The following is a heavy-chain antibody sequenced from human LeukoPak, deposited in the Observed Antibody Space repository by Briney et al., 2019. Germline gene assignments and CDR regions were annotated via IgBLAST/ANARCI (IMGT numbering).Heavy chain of an antibody. D-gene: IGHD5-18*01. CDR1: GFTFSSYW. CDR3: TKGTIWLPLYY. CDR2: IKQDGSEK. V-gene: IGHV3-7*05. Sequence: PGGSLRLSCAASGFTFSSYWMTWVRQAPGKGLEWVAKIKQDGSEKYYVDSVKGRFTISRDNAKNSLYLQMNSLRAEETAVYYCTKGTIWLPLYYWGQGTLVTVSS. J-gene: IGHJ4*02.